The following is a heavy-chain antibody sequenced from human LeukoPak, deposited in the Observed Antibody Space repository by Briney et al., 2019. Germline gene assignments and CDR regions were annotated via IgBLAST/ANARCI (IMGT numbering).Heavy chain of an antibody. CDR3: AKGSSTYSITSYWYFDL. J-gene: IGHJ2*01. Sequence: PGGSLRLSCAASGFTVSSSYMSWVRQAPGKGLQWVSSISATGGSTYYADSVKGRSTVSRDNSKNTLYLQMNSLRAEDTAVYYCAKGSSTYSITSYWYFDLWGRGTLVTVSS. CDR1: GFTVSSSY. V-gene: IGHV3-23*01. D-gene: IGHD6-13*01. CDR2: ISATGGST.